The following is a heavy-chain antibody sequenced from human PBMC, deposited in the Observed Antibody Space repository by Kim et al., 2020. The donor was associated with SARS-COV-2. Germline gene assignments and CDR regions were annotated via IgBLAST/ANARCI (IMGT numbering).Heavy chain of an antibody. D-gene: IGHD6-19*01. CDR1: GFTFSRRA. V-gene: IGHV3-23*05. CDR3: AKDHPSSGWPTFDS. CDR2: VNNNNNP. J-gene: IGHJ4*02. Sequence: GGSLRLSCAASGFTFSRRAMSWVRQVPGKGLEWIASVNNNNNPYYADSVKGRFTVSRDITKDTPYLQMNSLRADDTALYYCAKDHPSSGWPTFDSWGKGT.